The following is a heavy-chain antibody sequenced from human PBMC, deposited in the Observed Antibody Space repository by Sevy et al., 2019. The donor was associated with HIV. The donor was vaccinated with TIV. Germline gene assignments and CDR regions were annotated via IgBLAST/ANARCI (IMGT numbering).Heavy chain of an antibody. CDR1: GFTFSTYG. CDR3: ARAPSENDSSGYADAFDI. Sequence: GGSLRLSCAASGFTFSTYGMHWVRQAPGKGLEWVALISYDGSNKYYADSVKGRFTISRDNSKKTLYLQMNSLRTEDTGVYFCARAPSENDSSGYADAFDIWGQGTTVTVSS. CDR2: ISYDGSNK. D-gene: IGHD3-22*01. V-gene: IGHV3-30*03. J-gene: IGHJ3*02.